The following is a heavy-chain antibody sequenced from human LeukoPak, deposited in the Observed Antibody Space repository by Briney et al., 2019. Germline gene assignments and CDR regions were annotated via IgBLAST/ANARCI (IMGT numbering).Heavy chain of an antibody. V-gene: IGHV4-59*01. D-gene: IGHD3-10*01. J-gene: IGHJ6*02. Sequence: PSETLSLTCTVSGSSTSGYYWSWIRQSPGRGLEWFGYVHYSGGTNYNPSLKSRVTISADTSKNQFSLRLSSVTAADTAVYYCARGVRSMDVWGQGTTVIVSS. CDR2: VHYSGGT. CDR1: GSSTSGYY. CDR3: ARGVRSMDV.